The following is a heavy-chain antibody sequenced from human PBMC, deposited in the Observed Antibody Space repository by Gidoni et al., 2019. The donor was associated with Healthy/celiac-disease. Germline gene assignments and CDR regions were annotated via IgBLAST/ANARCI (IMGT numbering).Heavy chain of an antibody. V-gene: IGHV4-59*01. CDR2: IYYSGSS. D-gene: IGHD3-22*01. Sequence: WVRQPPGKGLEWIGYIYYSGSSNYNPSLKSRVTISVDTSKNQFSLKLSSVTAADTAVYYCARGRRDSFYYYGLDVWGQGTTVTVSS. J-gene: IGHJ6*02. CDR3: ARGRRDSFYYYGLDV.